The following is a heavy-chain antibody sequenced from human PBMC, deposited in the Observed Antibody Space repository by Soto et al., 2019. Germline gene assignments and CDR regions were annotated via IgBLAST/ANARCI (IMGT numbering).Heavy chain of an antibody. J-gene: IGHJ3*02. D-gene: IGHD4-17*01. CDR2: INAGNGNT. V-gene: IGHV1-3*01. CDR1: GGTFRNYV. CDR3: ARVYGDYGSDAFDI. Sequence: ASVKVSCKVSGGTFRNYVINWVRQAPGQRLEWMGWINAGNGNTKYSHTFQGRVTITRDTSASTAYIELSSMRSEDTAVYYCARVYGDYGSDAFDIWGQATMVTVSS.